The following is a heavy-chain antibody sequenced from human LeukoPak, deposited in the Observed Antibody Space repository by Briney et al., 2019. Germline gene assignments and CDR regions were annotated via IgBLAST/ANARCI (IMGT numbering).Heavy chain of an antibody. CDR1: GFTFSSYA. J-gene: IGHJ4*02. D-gene: IGHD6-6*01. Sequence: GGSLGLSCAVSGFTFSSYAMSWVRQAPGKGLEWVSAISSSGGSTYYADSVKGRFTIFRDNSRNTLYLQMNSLRAEDSAVYYCAKDTYGSSPYYFDYWGQGTLVTVSS. V-gene: IGHV3-23*01. CDR2: ISSSGGST. CDR3: AKDTYGSSPYYFDY.